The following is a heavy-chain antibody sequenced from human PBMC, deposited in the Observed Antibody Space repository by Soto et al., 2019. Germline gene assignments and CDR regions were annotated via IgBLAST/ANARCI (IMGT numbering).Heavy chain of an antibody. Sequence: GGSLRLSCAASGFTFSSYEMNWVRQAPGKGLEWIAYISSSGSTIYYADSVKGRFTISRDNAKKSLYLQMNSLGAEDTAVYYCASCFDANGYYYFTYWGQGTPVTVSS. CDR2: ISSSGSTI. CDR1: GFTFSSYE. CDR3: ASCFDANGYYYFTY. V-gene: IGHV3-48*03. D-gene: IGHD2-8*01. J-gene: IGHJ4*02.